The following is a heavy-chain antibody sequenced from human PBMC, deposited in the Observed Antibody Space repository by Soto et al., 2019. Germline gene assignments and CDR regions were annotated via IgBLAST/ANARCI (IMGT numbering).Heavy chain of an antibody. V-gene: IGHV3-11*05. Sequence: QVQLVESGGGLVRPGGSLRLSCEASGFTFRDYYMTWFRQAPGKGLEWLSYIDSSTKYTNYADSVKGRFTISRDNAKNSPYLQMNSLSADDTAVYYCAGEYYYAMDVWGEGTMVTVSS. CDR1: GFTFRDYY. CDR2: IDSSTKYT. J-gene: IGHJ6*04. CDR3: AGEYYYAMDV.